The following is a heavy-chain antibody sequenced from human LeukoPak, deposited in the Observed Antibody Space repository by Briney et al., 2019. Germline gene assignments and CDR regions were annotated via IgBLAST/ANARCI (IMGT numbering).Heavy chain of an antibody. CDR3: ARGQGVSELSYYYYYYYMDV. J-gene: IGHJ6*03. CDR1: GYTFITYY. V-gene: IGHV1-18*01. D-gene: IGHD1-14*01. Sequence: ASVKVSCKASGYTFITYYITWVRQAPGQGLEWLGWINPYNGNTNSAQRLQGRVTMTTDRSTSTAYMELSSLRSEDTAVYYCARGQGVSELSYYYYYYYMDVWGKGTTVTVSS. CDR2: INPYNGNT.